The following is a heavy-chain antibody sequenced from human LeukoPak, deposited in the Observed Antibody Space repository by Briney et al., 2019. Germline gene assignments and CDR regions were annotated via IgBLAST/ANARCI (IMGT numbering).Heavy chain of an antibody. J-gene: IGHJ3*02. CDR2: INPSGGST. V-gene: IGHV1-46*01. D-gene: IGHD3-16*01. Sequence: ASVKVSCKASGYTFTSYYMHWVRQAPGQGLEWMGIINPSGGSTNYAQKFQGRVTMTRDTSTSTVYMELSSLRSEDTAVYYCTRDRAFGGVDSFDIWGQGTMVTV. CDR3: TRDRAFGGVDSFDI. CDR1: GYTFTSYY.